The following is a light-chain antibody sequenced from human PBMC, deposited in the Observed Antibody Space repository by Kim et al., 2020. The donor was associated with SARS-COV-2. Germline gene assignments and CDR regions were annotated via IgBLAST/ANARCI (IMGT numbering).Light chain of an antibody. CDR3: QVWDSSTDVV. CDR2: RDS. CDR1: NIGSKN. Sequence: SYELTQPLSVSVALGQTARITCGGNNIGSKNVHWYQQKPGQAPVLVIYRDSNRPSGIPERFSGSNSGNTATLTISRAQAGDEADYYCQVWDSSTDVVFG. J-gene: IGLJ2*01. V-gene: IGLV3-9*01.